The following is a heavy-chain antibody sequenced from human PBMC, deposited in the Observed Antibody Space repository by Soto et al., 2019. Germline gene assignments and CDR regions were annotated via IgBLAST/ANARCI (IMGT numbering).Heavy chain of an antibody. J-gene: IGHJ4*02. CDR1: GFTFSSYP. CDR3: ARDRSEQWLTLAGY. Sequence: GGSRRLSCAAPGFTFSSYPMHGGRQAPGKGLEWVALISYDGNNQYYADSVKGRFTISRDNSKNTLYLQMNSLRPEDTAVYYCARDRSEQWLTLAGYSGQRTLVPVSS. CDR2: ISYDGNNQ. V-gene: IGHV3-30-3*01. D-gene: IGHD6-19*01.